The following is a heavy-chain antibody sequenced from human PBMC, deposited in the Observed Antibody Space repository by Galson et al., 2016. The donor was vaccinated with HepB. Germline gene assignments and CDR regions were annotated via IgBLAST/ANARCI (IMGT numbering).Heavy chain of an antibody. CDR1: GFTFTSHG. J-gene: IGHJ2*01. CDR3: AKDLGPDWYFDV. Sequence: SLRLSCAASGFTFTSHGMHWVRQAPGKGLEWVAVISYDSSQEYYADSVKGRFTVSRDNSKKMLYFQMNNLTTEDTAVYYCAKDLGPDWYFDVWGRGTLVSVSS. CDR2: ISYDSSQE. D-gene: IGHD3-10*01. V-gene: IGHV3-30*18.